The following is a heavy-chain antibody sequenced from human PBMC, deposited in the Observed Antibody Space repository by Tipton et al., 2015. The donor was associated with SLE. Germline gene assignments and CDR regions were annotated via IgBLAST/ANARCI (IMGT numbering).Heavy chain of an antibody. J-gene: IGHJ4*02. CDR2: IYHSGST. Sequence: TLSLTCTVSGYSISSGYYWGWIRQPPRKGLEWIGSIYHSGSTYYNPSLKSRVTISVDTSKNQFSLKLSSVTAADTAVYYCARAGRAWNLFDYWGQGTLVTVSS. V-gene: IGHV4-38-2*02. CDR1: GYSISSGYY. CDR3: ARAGRAWNLFDY. D-gene: IGHD1-1*01.